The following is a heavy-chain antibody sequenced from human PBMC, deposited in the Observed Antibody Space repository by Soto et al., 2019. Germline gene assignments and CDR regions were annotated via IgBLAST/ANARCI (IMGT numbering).Heavy chain of an antibody. V-gene: IGHV4-59*01. CDR1: GGSISSYY. J-gene: IGHJ4*02. D-gene: IGHD6-6*01. CDR2: IYYSGST. Sequence: SETLSLTCTVSGGSISSYYWSWIRQPPGKGLEWIGYIYYSGSTNYNPSLKSRVTISVDTSKNQFSLKLSSVTASDTAVYYCARAPSLPYSSTSSFDYWRQGTLVAVSS. CDR3: ARAPSLPYSSTSSFDY.